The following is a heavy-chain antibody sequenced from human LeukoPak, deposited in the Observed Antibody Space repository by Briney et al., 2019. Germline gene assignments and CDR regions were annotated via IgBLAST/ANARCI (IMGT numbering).Heavy chain of an antibody. Sequence: GGPLRLSCAASGFTFSSYSMNWVRQAPGKGLEWVSSISSSSSYIYYADSVKGRFTISRDNAKNSLYLQMNSLRAEDTAVYYCARDPGYYGSGLNWFDPWGQGTLVTVSS. D-gene: IGHD3-10*01. CDR1: GFTFSSYS. CDR3: ARDPGYYGSGLNWFDP. V-gene: IGHV3-21*01. CDR2: ISSSSSYI. J-gene: IGHJ5*02.